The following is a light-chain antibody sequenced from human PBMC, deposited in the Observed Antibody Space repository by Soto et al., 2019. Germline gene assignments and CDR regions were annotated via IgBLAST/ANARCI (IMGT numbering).Light chain of an antibody. CDR2: AAS. Sequence: DIQMTQSPSSLSASVGDRVTITCRASQAINNYLAWYQQKPGKPPKLLIYAASTLQSGVPSRFSGGGSGTDFTLTINSLQPEDVATYYWQRYNNGPPVTFGPGTKV. V-gene: IGKV1-27*01. CDR3: QRYNNGPPVT. CDR1: QAINNY. J-gene: IGKJ3*01.